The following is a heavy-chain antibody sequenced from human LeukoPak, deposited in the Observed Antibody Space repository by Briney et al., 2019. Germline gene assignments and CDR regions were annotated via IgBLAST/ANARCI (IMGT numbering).Heavy chain of an antibody. CDR3: ARRPQSDSSSRFDP. CDR2: INHIGST. CDR1: GGSLTGYY. V-gene: IGHV4-34*01. Sequence: SETLSLTCGVYGGSLTGYYWSWIRQAPGKGLEWIGDINHIGSTNYNPSLESRVIISVDTSKNQFSLKLSSVTAADTAVYYCARRPQSDSSSRFDPWGQGTLVTVSS. D-gene: IGHD6-13*01. J-gene: IGHJ5*02.